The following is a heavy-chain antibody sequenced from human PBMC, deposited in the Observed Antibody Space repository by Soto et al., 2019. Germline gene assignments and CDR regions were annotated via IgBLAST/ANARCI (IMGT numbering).Heavy chain of an antibody. CDR3: ARGWGYYYGLDV. J-gene: IGHJ6*02. D-gene: IGHD1-26*01. V-gene: IGHV1-69*13. CDR1: GGTFSSYA. Sequence: GASVKVSCKASGGTFSSYAISWVRQAPGQGLEWMGGIIPIFGTANYAQKFQGRVTITADESTSTAYMELSSLRSEDAAVYYCARGWGYYYGLDVWGQGTTVTVSS. CDR2: IIPIFGTA.